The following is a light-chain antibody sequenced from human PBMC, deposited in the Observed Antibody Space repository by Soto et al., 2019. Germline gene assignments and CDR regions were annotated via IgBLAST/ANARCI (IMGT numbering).Light chain of an antibody. CDR2: VND. V-gene: IGLV1-44*01. J-gene: IGLJ1*01. CDR1: TSNIGDNT. CDR3: ASWDDSLNGHV. Sequence: QSVLTKPPSAYGTPGRRVTISCSASTSNIGDNTVGWYQHLPGSAPKVLIYVNDQRPSGVSDRFSGSRSGTSASLTISGLQSEDEADYYCASWDDSLNGHVFGTGTKVTVL.